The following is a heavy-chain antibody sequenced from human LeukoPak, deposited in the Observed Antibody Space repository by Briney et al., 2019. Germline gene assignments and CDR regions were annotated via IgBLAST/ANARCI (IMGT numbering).Heavy chain of an antibody. CDR3: AKDGGSYNLYAFNI. D-gene: IGHD1-26*01. J-gene: IGHJ3*02. V-gene: IGHV3-9*01. CDR1: GFNFCDYA. Sequence: SLRLSCAASGFNFCDYAMHWGRQAPGEGLEWVSGISWNSGSIGYADSVKGRFAISRDNAKNSLYLQMNSLRAEDTALYYCAKDGGSYNLYAFNIWGQGTMVTVSS. CDR2: ISWNSGSI.